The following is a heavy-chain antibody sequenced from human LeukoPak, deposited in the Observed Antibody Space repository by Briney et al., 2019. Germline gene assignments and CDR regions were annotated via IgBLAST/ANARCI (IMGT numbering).Heavy chain of an antibody. Sequence: SETLSLTCAVYDGSFSGYYWSWIRQPPGKGLEWIGEINHSGSTNYNPSLKSRVTISLDTSKNQFSLKLSSVTAADTAVYYCARVGSAPRIYYFDYWGQGTLVTVSS. CDR2: INHSGST. V-gene: IGHV4-34*01. CDR1: DGSFSGYY. CDR3: ARVGSAPRIYYFDY. J-gene: IGHJ4*02.